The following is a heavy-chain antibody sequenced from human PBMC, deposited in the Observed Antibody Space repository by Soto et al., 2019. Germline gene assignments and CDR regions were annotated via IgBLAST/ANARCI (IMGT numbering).Heavy chain of an antibody. V-gene: IGHV2-5*02. CDR3: AHSRGDGDYFPY. CDR2: IYWDDDK. Sequence: QITLKESGPTLVKPTQTLTLTCTFSGFSLSTAGKSVAWIRQPPGKALEWLSVIYWDDDKRYSPSRKRRLTIAKDTSKNQVVLKMTNMDPLDTGTYYCAHSRGDGDYFPYWGQGTLVSVSS. CDR1: GFSLSTAGKS. J-gene: IGHJ4*02. D-gene: IGHD3-16*01.